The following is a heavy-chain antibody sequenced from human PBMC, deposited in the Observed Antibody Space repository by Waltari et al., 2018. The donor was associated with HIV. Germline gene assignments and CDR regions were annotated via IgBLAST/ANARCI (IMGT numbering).Heavy chain of an antibody. CDR1: GGSFNGYY. CDR2: INQSGST. V-gene: IGHV4-34*02. CDR3: TRPRRRSSPDAFDV. Sequence: QVQLQQWGAGLLRPSEALSLTCAVYGGSFNGYYWTWIRQPPNRGLEWLGEINQSGSTHYSPSLKSRLIITVDTSKNQFSLKMTSVTAADTAVYYCTRPRRRSSPDAFDVWGQGTEVTVSS. J-gene: IGHJ3*01. D-gene: IGHD6-13*01.